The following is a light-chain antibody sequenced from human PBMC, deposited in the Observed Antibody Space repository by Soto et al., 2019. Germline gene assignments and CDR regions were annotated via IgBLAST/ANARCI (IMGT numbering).Light chain of an antibody. Sequence: DIQMTQSPSTLSASVGDRVNITCRASQSISSWLAWYQQKPGKAPKLLIYKASSLESGVPSRFSGSGSGTEFTLTISSLQPDDFATYYCQQYNSYWTFGQGTKLEIK. CDR3: QQYNSYWT. J-gene: IGKJ1*01. V-gene: IGKV1-5*03. CDR1: QSISSW. CDR2: KAS.